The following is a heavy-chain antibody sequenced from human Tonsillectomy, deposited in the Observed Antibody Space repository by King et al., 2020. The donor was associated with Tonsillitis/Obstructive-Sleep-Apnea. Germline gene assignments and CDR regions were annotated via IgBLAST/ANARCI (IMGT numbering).Heavy chain of an antibody. Sequence: VQLLXXGGGXVQPGXSLRLSCAASGFTFSSYAVSWVRQAPGKGLEWVSAISGSGGSTYYADSVKGRFTISRDNSKNTLYLQMNSLRAEDTAVYYCAKGGAVAGTTWFDPWGQGTLVTVSS. CDR3: AKGGAVAGTTWFDP. CDR2: ISGSGGST. V-gene: IGHV3-23*01. CDR1: GFTFSSYA. J-gene: IGHJ5*02. D-gene: IGHD6-19*01.